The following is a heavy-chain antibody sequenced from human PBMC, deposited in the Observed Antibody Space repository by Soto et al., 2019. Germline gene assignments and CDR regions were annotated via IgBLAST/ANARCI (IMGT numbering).Heavy chain of an antibody. CDR2: ISGSGGST. Sequence: GGSLRLSCAASGFTFSSYAMSWVRQAPGKGLEWVSAISGSGGSTYYADSVKGRFTISRDNSKNTLYLQMNSLRAEDTAVYYCAKGVQVYDILTGYLPQYYFDYWGQGTLVTVSS. CDR3: AKGVQVYDILTGYLPQYYFDY. D-gene: IGHD3-9*01. CDR1: GFTFSSYA. J-gene: IGHJ4*02. V-gene: IGHV3-23*01.